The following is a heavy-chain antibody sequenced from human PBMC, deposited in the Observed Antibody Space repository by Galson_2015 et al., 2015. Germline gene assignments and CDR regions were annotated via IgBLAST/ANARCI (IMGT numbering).Heavy chain of an antibody. CDR1: GFTFSMYA. J-gene: IGHJ4*02. D-gene: IGHD2-2*03. V-gene: IGHV3-23*01. CDR2: ISGSGGST. Sequence: FLRLSCAASGFTFSMYAMTWVRQAPGKGLEWVSGISGSGGSTYYADSVKGRFTISRDNSKNTLYLQMNSLRGDDTAVYYCAKVVDISVVPELDSWGQGTLVTVSS. CDR3: AKVVDISVVPELDS.